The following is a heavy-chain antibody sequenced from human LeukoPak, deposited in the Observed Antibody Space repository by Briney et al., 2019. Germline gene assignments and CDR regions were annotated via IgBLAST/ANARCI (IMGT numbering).Heavy chain of an antibody. V-gene: IGHV3-7*01. CDR1: GFTFSSYW. CDR2: IKQDGSEK. Sequence: GGSLRLSCAASGFTFSSYWMSWVRQAPGKGLEWVANIKQDGSEKYYVDSVKGRFTISRDNAKNSLYLQMNSLRAEDTAVYYCARSLGNGDYYFDYWGQGSLVTVSS. J-gene: IGHJ4*02. CDR3: ARSLGNGDYYFDY. D-gene: IGHD4-17*01.